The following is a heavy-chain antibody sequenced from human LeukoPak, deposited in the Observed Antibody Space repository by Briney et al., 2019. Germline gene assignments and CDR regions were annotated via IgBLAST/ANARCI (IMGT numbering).Heavy chain of an antibody. CDR1: GFTFNSYS. Sequence: GGSLRLSCAASGFTFNSYSMNWVRQAPGKGLEWVSYISSSTGTIYYADSVKGRFTISRDNDKNSLYLQMNSLRAEDTALYYCARRRVTLVRGVDITSYYFDYWGQGTLVTVSS. J-gene: IGHJ4*02. D-gene: IGHD3-10*01. CDR3: ARRRVTLVRGVDITSYYFDY. CDR2: ISSSTGTI. V-gene: IGHV3-48*01.